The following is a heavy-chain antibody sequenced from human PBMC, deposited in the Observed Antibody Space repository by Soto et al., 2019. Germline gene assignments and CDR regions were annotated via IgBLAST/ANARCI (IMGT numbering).Heavy chain of an antibody. CDR1: GGTFSSYS. Sequence: QVQLVQSGAEVKKPGSSVKVSCKASGGTFSSYSINWMRQAPGQGLEWMGEIIPIFGTANYAQKFQGRVTITADESTSTAYMELSSLRSADTAVYYCARDGGRHSGGIDYWGQGTLVNVYS. J-gene: IGHJ4*02. V-gene: IGHV1-69*01. CDR2: IIPIFGTA. D-gene: IGHD1-26*01. CDR3: ARDGGRHSGGIDY.